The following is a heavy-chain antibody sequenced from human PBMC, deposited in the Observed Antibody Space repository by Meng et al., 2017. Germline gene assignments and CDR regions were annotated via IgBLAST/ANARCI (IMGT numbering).Heavy chain of an antibody. Sequence: QVKLQQWGAGLLKPSETLSPTGAVYGGSFSGYYWSWIRQPPGKGLEWIGEINHSGSTNYNPSLKSRVTISVDTSKNQFSLKLSSVTAADTAVYYCARGGGYSYGFGSIDYWGQGTLVTVSS. CDR1: GGSFSGYY. CDR3: ARGGGYSYGFGSIDY. CDR2: INHSGST. V-gene: IGHV4-34*01. D-gene: IGHD5-18*01. J-gene: IGHJ4*02.